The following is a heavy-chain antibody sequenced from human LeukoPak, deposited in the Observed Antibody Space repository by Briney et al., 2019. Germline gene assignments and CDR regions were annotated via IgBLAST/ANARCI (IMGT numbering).Heavy chain of an antibody. CDR2: IYTSGST. CDR1: GGSISSYY. D-gene: IGHD6-6*01. Sequence: SETLSLTCTVSGGSISSYYWSWIRQPAGKGLEWIGRIYTSGSTNYNPSLKSRVTMSVDTSKNQFSLKLSSVTAADTAVYYCARDSRIAARRVEWFDPWGQGTLVTVSS. J-gene: IGHJ5*02. CDR3: ARDSRIAARRVEWFDP. V-gene: IGHV4-4*07.